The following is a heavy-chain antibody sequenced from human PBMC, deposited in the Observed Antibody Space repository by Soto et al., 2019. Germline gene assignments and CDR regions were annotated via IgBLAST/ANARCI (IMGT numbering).Heavy chain of an antibody. Sequence: ASVKVSCKASGYTFTSYYMHWVRQAPGQGLEWMGIINPSGGSTSYAQKFQGRVTMTRDTSTSTVYMELSSLRSEDTAVYYCARGAPFMVRGVKSWFDPWGQGTLGTVSS. V-gene: IGHV1-46*01. CDR3: ARGAPFMVRGVKSWFDP. D-gene: IGHD3-10*01. CDR1: GYTFTSYY. J-gene: IGHJ5*02. CDR2: INPSGGST.